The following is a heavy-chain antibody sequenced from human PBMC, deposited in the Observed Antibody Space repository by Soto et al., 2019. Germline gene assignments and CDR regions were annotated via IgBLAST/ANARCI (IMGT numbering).Heavy chain of an antibody. D-gene: IGHD6-13*01. J-gene: IGHJ4*02. CDR2: ISGSGGST. CDR1: GFTFSSYA. CDR3: AKIIIGAGTDY. V-gene: IGHV3-23*01. Sequence: EVQLLESGGGLVQPGVSLRLSCAVSGFTFSSYAMNWVRQAPGKGLEWVSAISGSGGSTYYADSVKGRFTISRDNSKNTLYLQMNSLRAEDTAVYYCAKIIIGAGTDYWGQGTLVTVSS.